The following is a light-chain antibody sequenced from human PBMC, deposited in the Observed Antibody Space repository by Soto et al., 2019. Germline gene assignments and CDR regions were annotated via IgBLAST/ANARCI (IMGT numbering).Light chain of an antibody. J-gene: IGKJ4*01. Sequence: EIVMTQSPATLSVSPGERATLSCRASQSVSSDLAWYQQKPGQAPRLLIYGASTRATGIPARFSGSGSGTEFTLTISSLQSEDFALYYCQQYNDWPPLLTFGGGTKVEMK. V-gene: IGKV3-15*01. CDR1: QSVSSD. CDR2: GAS. CDR3: QQYNDWPPLLT.